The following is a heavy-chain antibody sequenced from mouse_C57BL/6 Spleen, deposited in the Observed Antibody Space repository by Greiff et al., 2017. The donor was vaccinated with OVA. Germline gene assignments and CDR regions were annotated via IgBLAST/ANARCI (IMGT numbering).Heavy chain of an antibody. CDR1: GYTFTDYE. V-gene: IGHV1-15*01. Sequence: QVQLQQSGAELVRPGASVTLSCKASGYTFTDYEMHWVKQTPVHGLEWIGAIDPETGGTAYNQKFKGKAILTADKSSSTAYMELRSLTSEDSAVYYCTPYGNYEDYFDYWGQGTTLTVSS. CDR3: TPYGNYEDYFDY. J-gene: IGHJ2*01. CDR2: IDPETGGT. D-gene: IGHD2-1*01.